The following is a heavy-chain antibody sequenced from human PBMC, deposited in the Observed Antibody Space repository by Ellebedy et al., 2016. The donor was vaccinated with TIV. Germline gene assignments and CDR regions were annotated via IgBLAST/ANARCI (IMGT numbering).Heavy chain of an antibody. V-gene: IGHV1-2*02. CDR2: NDPTRGDT. Sequence: AASVKVSCKTSGYTFTGYYIHWVRQAPGQGLEWMGWNDPTRGDTNYGQKFQGRVNLTRDTSITTAYMEMSSLRSDDTAVYYCARDFWYGQSTSTRAGDYWGQGTLVTVSS. J-gene: IGHJ4*02. CDR3: ARDFWYGQSTSTRAGDY. D-gene: IGHD2-2*01. CDR1: GYTFTGYY.